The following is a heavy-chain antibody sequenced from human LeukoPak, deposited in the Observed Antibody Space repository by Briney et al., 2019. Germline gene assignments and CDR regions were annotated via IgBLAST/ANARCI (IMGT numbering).Heavy chain of an antibody. CDR2: IYTSGST. CDR3: ARGGEYDTLTGCYHFMDV. CDR1: GGSISSYY. V-gene: IGHV4-4*07. J-gene: IGHJ6*03. D-gene: IGHD3-9*01. Sequence: PSETLSLTCTVSGGSISSYYWSWIRQPAGKGLEWIGRIYTSGSTNYNPSLKSRVTMSVDTSKNQFSLKLSSVTAADTAVYYCARGGEYDTLTGCYHFMDVWGKGTTVTVSS.